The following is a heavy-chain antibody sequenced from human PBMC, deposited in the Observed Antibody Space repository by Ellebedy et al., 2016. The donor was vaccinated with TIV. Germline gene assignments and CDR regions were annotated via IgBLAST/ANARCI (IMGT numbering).Heavy chain of an antibody. D-gene: IGHD3-22*01. V-gene: IGHV3-7*03. CDR2: VKQDGTEK. CDR3: VGGKYDSRL. CDR1: GGSISRSSYY. J-gene: IGHJ4*02. Sequence: PSETLSLTCTVSGGSISRSSYYWGWVRQPPGKGLEWVATVKQDGTEKFYVDSVKGRFTISRDNAKKSLYLQMNSLRAEDTAVYYCVGGKYDSRLWGQGTLVTVSS.